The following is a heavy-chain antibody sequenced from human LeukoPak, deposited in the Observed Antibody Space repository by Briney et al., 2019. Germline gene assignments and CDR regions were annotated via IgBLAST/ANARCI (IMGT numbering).Heavy chain of an antibody. CDR3: ARPSDHYYYYFYMDV. Sequence: PGGSLRLSCAASGFTFNIYAMHWVRQAPGKGLEWVAFISYDGNKKDYADSVKGRFTISRDNSENTLYLQMNSLRIEDAGVYYCARPSDHYYYYFYMDVWGQGTTVTVSS. J-gene: IGHJ6*03. V-gene: IGHV3-30*04. CDR1: GFTFNIYA. CDR2: ISYDGNKK.